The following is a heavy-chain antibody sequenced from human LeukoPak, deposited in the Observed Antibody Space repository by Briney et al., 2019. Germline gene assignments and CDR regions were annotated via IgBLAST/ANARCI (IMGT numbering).Heavy chain of an antibody. D-gene: IGHD3-10*01. V-gene: IGHV4-39*07. J-gene: IGHJ6*03. CDR3: ARGAQTYYYGSGSRYYYYYMDV. CDR1: GGSISSSSYY. Sequence: SETLSLTCTVSGGSISSSSYYWGWIRQPPGKGLEWIGSIYYSGSTYYNPSLKSRVTISVDTSKNQFSLKLSSVTAADTAVYYCARGAQTYYYGSGSRYYYYYMDVWGKGTTVTVSS. CDR2: IYYSGST.